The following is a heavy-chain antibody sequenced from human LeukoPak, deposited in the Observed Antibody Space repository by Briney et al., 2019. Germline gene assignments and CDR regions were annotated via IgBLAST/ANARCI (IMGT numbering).Heavy chain of an antibody. CDR1: GYTLTELS. CDR3: ATAHLRIVVASPSDYYYGMDV. D-gene: IGHD3-22*01. CDR2: FDPEDGET. Sequence: ASVKVSCKVSGYTLTELSMHWVRQAPGKGLEWMGGFDPEDGETIYAQKFQGRVTVTEDTSTDTAYMELSSLRSEDTAVYYCATAHLRIVVASPSDYYYGMDVWGQGTTVTVSS. J-gene: IGHJ6*02. V-gene: IGHV1-24*01.